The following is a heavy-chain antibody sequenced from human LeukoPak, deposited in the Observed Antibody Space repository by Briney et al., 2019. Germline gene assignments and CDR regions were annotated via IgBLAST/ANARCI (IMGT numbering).Heavy chain of an antibody. CDR1: GYTFTGYY. V-gene: IGHV1-2*02. D-gene: IGHD3-22*01. CDR3: ARDLTYYYGSSGYYLYY. Sequence: ASVKVSCKASGYTFTGYYMHWVRQAPGQGLEWMGWINPNSGGTNYAQKFQGRVTMTRDTSISTAYMELSRLRSDDTAVYYCARDLTYYYGSSGYYLYYWGQGTLVTVSS. J-gene: IGHJ4*02. CDR2: INPNSGGT.